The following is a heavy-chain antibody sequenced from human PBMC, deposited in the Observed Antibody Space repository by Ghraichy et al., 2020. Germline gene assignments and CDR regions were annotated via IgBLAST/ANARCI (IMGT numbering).Heavy chain of an antibody. V-gene: IGHV3-30*04. J-gene: IGHJ6*02. CDR2: ISYDGSNK. CDR3: ARETPYYYGMDV. CDR1: GFTFSSYA. Sequence: LSLTCAASGFTFSSYAMHWVRQAPGKGLEWVAVISYDGSNKYYADSVKGRFTISRDNSKNTLYLQMNSLRAEDTAVYYCARETPYYYGMDVWGQGTTVTVSS.